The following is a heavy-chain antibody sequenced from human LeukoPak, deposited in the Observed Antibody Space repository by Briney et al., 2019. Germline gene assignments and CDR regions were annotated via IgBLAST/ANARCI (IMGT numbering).Heavy chain of an antibody. V-gene: IGHV1-18*01. D-gene: IGHD6-13*01. Sequence: GSVKVSCKASGGTFSSYAISWVRQAPGQGLEWMGWISAYNGNTNYAQKLQGRVTMTTDTSTSTAYMELRSLRSDDTAVYYCARDNKQQLEYNDYWGQGTLVTVSS. CDR2: ISAYNGNT. J-gene: IGHJ4*02. CDR1: GGTFSSYA. CDR3: ARDNKQQLEYNDY.